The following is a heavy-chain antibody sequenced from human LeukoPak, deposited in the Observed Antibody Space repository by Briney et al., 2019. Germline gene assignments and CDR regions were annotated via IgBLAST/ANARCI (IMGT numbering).Heavy chain of an antibody. Sequence: WETLSLTCAVYGGSFSGYYWSWIRQPPGKGLEWIGEINHSGSTNYNPSLKSRVTISVDTSKNQFSLKLSSVTAADTAVYYCARYCTNGVCYRNLDIWGQGTTVTVSP. J-gene: IGHJ3*02. CDR3: ARYCTNGVCYRNLDI. D-gene: IGHD2-8*01. CDR2: INHSGST. CDR1: GGSFSGYY. V-gene: IGHV4-34*01.